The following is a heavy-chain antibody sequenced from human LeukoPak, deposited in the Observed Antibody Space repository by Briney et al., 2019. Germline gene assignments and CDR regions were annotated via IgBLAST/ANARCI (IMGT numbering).Heavy chain of an antibody. Sequence: VASVKVSCKASGGTFSSYAISWVRQAPGQGLEWMGGIIPIFGTANYAQKFQGRVTITADESTTTAYMELSSLRSEDTAVYYCAREYDYVWGSYRYNWCDPWGQGTLVTVSS. CDR2: IIPIFGTA. V-gene: IGHV1-69*13. CDR3: AREYDYVWGSYRYNWCDP. CDR1: GGTFSSYA. J-gene: IGHJ5*02. D-gene: IGHD3-16*02.